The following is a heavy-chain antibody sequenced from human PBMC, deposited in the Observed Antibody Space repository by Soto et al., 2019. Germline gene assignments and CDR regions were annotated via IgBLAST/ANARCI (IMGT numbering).Heavy chain of an antibody. CDR1: VFPFSSYV. CDR3: AKDSNKYSSSLRGRYFEY. CDR2: ISGGGSNT. V-gene: IGHV3-23*01. J-gene: IGHJ4*02. Sequence: GGSLRLSCASSVFPFSSYVMSCVRQSPGKGLEWVSGISGGGSNTFYADSVKDRFTISRDNSKNTLLLQMNSLGAEDTAVYYCAKDSNKYSSSLRGRYFEYWGQRIGVNVSS. D-gene: IGHD4-4*01.